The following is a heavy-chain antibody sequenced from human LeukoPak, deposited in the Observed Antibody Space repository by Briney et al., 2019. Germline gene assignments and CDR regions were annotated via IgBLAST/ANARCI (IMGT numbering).Heavy chain of an antibody. CDR3: ARSGYRYGADALDI. V-gene: IGHV4-39*07. CDR2: IFYSGST. J-gene: IGHJ3*02. CDR1: SGSISNSNYY. D-gene: IGHD5-18*01. Sequence: PSETLSLTCSVTSGSISNSNYYWGWIRQPPGKGLEWIGSIFYSGSTDYNPSLKSRVTISVDTSKNQFSLKLSSVTAADTAVYYCARSGYRYGADALDIWGQGTMVTVSS.